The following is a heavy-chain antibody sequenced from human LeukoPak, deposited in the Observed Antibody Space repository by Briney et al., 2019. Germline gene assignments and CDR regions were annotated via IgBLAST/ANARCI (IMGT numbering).Heavy chain of an antibody. CDR3: AKDLYQLQTPYEFDY. CDR2: IRYDGSNK. V-gene: IGHV3-30*02. CDR1: GFTFSSYG. J-gene: IGHJ4*02. D-gene: IGHD3-3*01. Sequence: PGGSLRLSCAASGFTFSSYGMHWVRQAPDKGLEWVAFIRYDGSNKYYADSVKGRFTISRDNSKNTLYLQMNSLRAEDTAVYYCAKDLYQLQTPYEFDYWGQGTLVTVSS.